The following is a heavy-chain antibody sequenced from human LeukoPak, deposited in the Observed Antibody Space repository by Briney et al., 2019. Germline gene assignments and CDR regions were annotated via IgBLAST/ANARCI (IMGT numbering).Heavy chain of an antibody. J-gene: IGHJ4*02. V-gene: IGHV1-8*01. CDR2: MNPNSGNT. CDR1: GYTFTSYD. Sequence: GASVKVSCKASGYTFTSYDINWVRQATGQGLEWMGWMNPNSGNTGYAQKFQGRVTMTRNTSISTAYMELSSLRSEDTAVYYCASGLKTYSSGWSRPLGYWGQGTLVTVSS. D-gene: IGHD6-19*01. CDR3: ASGLKTYSSGWSRPLGY.